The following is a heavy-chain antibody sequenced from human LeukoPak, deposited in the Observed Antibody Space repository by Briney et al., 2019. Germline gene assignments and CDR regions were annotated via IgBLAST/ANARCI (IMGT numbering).Heavy chain of an antibody. V-gene: IGHV4-30-2*01. CDR2: IYHSGST. Sequence: SETLSLTCAVSGGSISSGGYSWSWIRQPPGKGLEWIGYIYHSGSTYYNPSLKSRVTISVDKSKNQFSLKLSSVTAADTAVYYCARWEGTSGSYYRDAFDIWGQGTMVTVSS. J-gene: IGHJ3*02. D-gene: IGHD1-26*01. CDR3: ARWEGTSGSYYRDAFDI. CDR1: GGSISSGGYS.